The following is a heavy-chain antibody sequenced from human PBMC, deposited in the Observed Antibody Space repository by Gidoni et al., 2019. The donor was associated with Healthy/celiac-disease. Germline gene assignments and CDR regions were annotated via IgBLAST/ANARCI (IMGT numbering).Heavy chain of an antibody. Sequence: QVTLKESGPVLVKPTETLTLTCTVSGFSLRHARIGVSWIRQPPGKALEWLAHIFSNDEKSYSTSLKSRLTISKDTSKSQVVLTMTNMDPVDTATYYCARIQRLTMVRGVQIDYFDYWGQGTLVTVSS. CDR3: ARIQRLTMVRGVQIDYFDY. CDR2: IFSNDEK. J-gene: IGHJ4*02. D-gene: IGHD3-10*01. V-gene: IGHV2-26*01. CDR1: GFSLRHARIG.